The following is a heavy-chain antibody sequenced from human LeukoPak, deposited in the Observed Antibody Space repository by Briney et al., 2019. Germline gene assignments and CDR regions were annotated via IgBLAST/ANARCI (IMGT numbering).Heavy chain of an antibody. CDR1: GFTFSRYN. J-gene: IGHJ6*03. V-gene: IGHV3-21*01. Sequence: GRSLRLSCAGAGFTFSRYNMNWCRQAPGEGLERVSSISSRSSYIFYADSVKSRFTISRDNAKDSLYLQMNSLGAEDTAVYDCARDAQWLVPEGYYYYMDVWGKGTTVTVS. D-gene: IGHD6-19*01. CDR3: ARDAQWLVPEGYYYYMDV. CDR2: ISSRSSYI.